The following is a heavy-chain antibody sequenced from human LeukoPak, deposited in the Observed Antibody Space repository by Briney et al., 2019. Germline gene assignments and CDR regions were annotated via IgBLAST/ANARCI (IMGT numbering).Heavy chain of an antibody. D-gene: IGHD6-13*01. CDR2: IYPGDSDT. Sequence: GESLKISCKGSGYSFTSYWIGWVRQMPGKGLEWMGIIYPGDSDTRYSPSFEGQVTISADKSISTAYLQWSSLKASDTAMYYCARQWGRRSTAAGDTIDDYWGQGTLVTVSS. V-gene: IGHV5-51*01. J-gene: IGHJ4*02. CDR3: ARQWGRRSTAAGDTIDDY. CDR1: GYSFTSYW.